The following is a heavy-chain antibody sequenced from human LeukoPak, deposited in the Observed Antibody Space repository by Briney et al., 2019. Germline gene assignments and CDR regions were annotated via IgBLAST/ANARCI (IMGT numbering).Heavy chain of an antibody. V-gene: IGHV3-21*01. J-gene: IGHJ6*02. D-gene: IGHD5-24*01. CDR2: ISSSSSYI. CDR1: GFTFSSYS. CDR3: ARDRDYYYGMDV. Sequence: PGGSLRLSCAASGFTFSSYSMNWVRQAPVKGLEWVSSISSSSSYIYYADSVKGRFTISRDNAKNSLYLQMNSLRAEDTAVYYCARDRDYYYGMDVWGQGTTVTVSS.